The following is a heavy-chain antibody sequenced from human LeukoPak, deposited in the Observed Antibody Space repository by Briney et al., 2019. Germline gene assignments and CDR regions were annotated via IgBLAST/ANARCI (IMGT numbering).Heavy chain of an antibody. Sequence: PGGSLRLSCAASGFTFSNAWMNWVRQAPGKGLEWVSSISSSSSYIYYADSVKGRFTISRDNAKNSLYLQMNSLRAEDTAVYYCARDKGIVGIAFGIFDYWGQGTLVTVSS. CDR1: GFTFSNAW. CDR2: ISSSSSYI. D-gene: IGHD1-26*01. CDR3: ARDKGIVGIAFGIFDY. J-gene: IGHJ4*02. V-gene: IGHV3-21*01.